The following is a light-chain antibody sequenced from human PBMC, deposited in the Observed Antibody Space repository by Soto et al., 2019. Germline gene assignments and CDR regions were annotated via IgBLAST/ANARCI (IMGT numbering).Light chain of an antibody. CDR3: QQYGSSSWT. CDR1: QSVSSSY. Sequence: EIVLTQSPGTLSLSPGERATLSCRASQSVSSSYLAWYQQKPGQAPRLLIYGTSSRATAIPDRFSGSGSGTDFTLTISRVEPEDFAVYYFQQYGSSSWTFGQGTKVEVK. CDR2: GTS. V-gene: IGKV3-20*01. J-gene: IGKJ1*01.